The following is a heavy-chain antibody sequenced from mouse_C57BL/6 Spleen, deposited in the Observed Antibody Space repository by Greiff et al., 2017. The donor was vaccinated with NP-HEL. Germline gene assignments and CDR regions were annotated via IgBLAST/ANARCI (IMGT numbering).Heavy chain of an antibody. CDR1: GYTFTSYW. CDR2: IHPNSGST. CDR3: ARSGSSLFDY. V-gene: IGHV1-64*01. Sequence: QVQLKQPGAELVKPGASVKLSCKASGYTFTSYWMHWVKQRPGPGLEWIGMIHPNSGSTNYNEKFKSKATLTVDKSSSTAYMQLSSLTSEDSAVYYCARSGSSLFDYWGQGTTLTVSS. D-gene: IGHD1-1*01. J-gene: IGHJ2*01.